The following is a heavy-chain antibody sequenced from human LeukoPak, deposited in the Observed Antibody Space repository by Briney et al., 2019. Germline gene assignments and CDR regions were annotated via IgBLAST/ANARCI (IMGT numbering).Heavy chain of an antibody. CDR2: XSSSSSYI. D-gene: IGHD2-2*01. J-gene: IGHJ6*02. V-gene: IGHV3-21*01. CDR3: ARDLKIVVVPAYGMDV. CDR1: GXXXXXYX. Sequence: GGSLRLSCAASGXXXXXYXXNWVRXXXXXXXXXXXXXSSSSSYIYYADSVKGRFTISRDNAKNSLYLQMNSLRAEDTAVYYCARDLKIVVVPAYGMDVWGQGTTVTVSS.